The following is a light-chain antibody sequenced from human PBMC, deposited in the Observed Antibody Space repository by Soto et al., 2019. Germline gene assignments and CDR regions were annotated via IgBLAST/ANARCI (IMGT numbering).Light chain of an antibody. J-gene: IGKJ2*01. CDR3: QQYHDSPMNT. V-gene: IGKV3-20*01. Sequence: EIVLTQSPGTLSLSPGERATLSCRASRSVGTFLAWYQQKPGQAPRLLIYGASSRATVIPDRFSGSGSGTDFTLTISRLEPEDFAVYYCQQYHDSPMNTFGQGTKLQIK. CDR2: GAS. CDR1: RSVGTF.